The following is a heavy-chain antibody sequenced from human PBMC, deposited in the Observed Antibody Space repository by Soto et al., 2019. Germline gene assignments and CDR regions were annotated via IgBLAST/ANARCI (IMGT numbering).Heavy chain of an antibody. Sequence: SETLSLTCTVSGGSISSYYWSWIRQPPGKGLEWIGYIYYSGSTNYNPSLKSRVTISVDTSKNQFSLKLSSVTAADTAVYYCARGVRFLELFSENYFDYWGQGTLVTVSS. V-gene: IGHV4-59*01. J-gene: IGHJ4*02. D-gene: IGHD3-3*01. CDR2: IYYSGST. CDR3: ARGVRFLELFSENYFDY. CDR1: GGSISSYY.